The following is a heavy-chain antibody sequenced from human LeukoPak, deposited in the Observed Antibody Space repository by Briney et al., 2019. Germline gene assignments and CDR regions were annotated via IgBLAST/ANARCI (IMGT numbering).Heavy chain of an antibody. V-gene: IGHV4-39*07. D-gene: IGHD3-22*01. CDR2: IFYSGST. CDR3: ARVYLGYYYDSSGRSYAFDI. J-gene: IGHJ3*02. Sequence: PSETLSLTCTVSGGSISTSSYYWGWVRQPPGTGLEWIGNIFYSGSTYYSPSLKSRVTISLDTSRNQFSLKLSSVTAADTAVYYCARVYLGYYYDSSGRSYAFDIWGQGTMVTVSS. CDR1: GGSISTSSYY.